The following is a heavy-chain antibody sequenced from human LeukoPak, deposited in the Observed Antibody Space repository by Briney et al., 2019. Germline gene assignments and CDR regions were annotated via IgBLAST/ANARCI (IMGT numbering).Heavy chain of an antibody. CDR3: ARVKPEMIEYYYYYYMDV. V-gene: IGHV1-18*01. D-gene: IGHD3-16*01. CDR2: ISAYNGNT. Sequence: ASVKVSCRASGYTFTSYGISWVRRAPGQGLEWMGWISAYNGNTNYAQKLQGRVTMTTDTSTSTAYMELRSLRSDDTAVYYCARVKPEMIEYYYYYYMDVWGKGTTVTVSS. J-gene: IGHJ6*03. CDR1: GYTFTSYG.